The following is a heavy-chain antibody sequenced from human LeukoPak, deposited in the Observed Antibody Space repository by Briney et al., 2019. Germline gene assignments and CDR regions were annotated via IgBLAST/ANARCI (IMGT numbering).Heavy chain of an antibody. CDR3: AKSVEPVVTYHYYFMDV. CDR2: ITSSGGAT. D-gene: IGHD4-23*01. J-gene: IGHJ6*03. CDR1: GIAFSTYA. V-gene: IGHV3-23*01. Sequence: GGSLRLSCAASGIAFSTYAMTWVRQPPGKRLEWVSAITSSGGATYYAYSVKGRFTISSDNSKNTLYLQMNGLRAEDTAVYYCAKSVEPVVTYHYYFMDVWGKGTTVTVSS.